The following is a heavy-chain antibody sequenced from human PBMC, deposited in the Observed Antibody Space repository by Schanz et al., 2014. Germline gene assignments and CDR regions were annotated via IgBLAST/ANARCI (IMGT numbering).Heavy chain of an antibody. D-gene: IGHD6-19*01. CDR1: GGSINNYH. CDR3: ARVAVAAVEVNTDHYYVLDV. J-gene: IGHJ6*02. Sequence: QVQLQESGPGLVKPSETLSLTCTVSGGSINNYHWSWIRQPPGMGLEWLGYIYSSGNTNYNPSPKRRVAITLHTAKNQVSLALTSVAASNTAVYYCARVAVAAVEVNTDHYYVLDVWDQGTTVTVS. CDR2: IYSSGNT. V-gene: IGHV4-59*12.